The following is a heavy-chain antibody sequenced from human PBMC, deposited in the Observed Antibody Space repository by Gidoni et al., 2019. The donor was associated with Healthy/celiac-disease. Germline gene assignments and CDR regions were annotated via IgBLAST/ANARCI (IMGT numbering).Heavy chain of an antibody. CDR3: ARGYGLRSYNWFDP. V-gene: IGHV4-61*02. D-gene: IGHD1-26*01. CDR1: GGSISRGSYY. CDR2: IYTSGST. Sequence: QVQLQESGPGLVKPSQTLSLTCTVSGGSISRGSYYWSWIRQPAGKGLEWIGRIYTSGSTNYNPSLKSRVTMSVDTSKNQFSLKLSSVTAADTAVYYCARGYGLRSYNWFDPWGQGTLVTVSS. J-gene: IGHJ5*02.